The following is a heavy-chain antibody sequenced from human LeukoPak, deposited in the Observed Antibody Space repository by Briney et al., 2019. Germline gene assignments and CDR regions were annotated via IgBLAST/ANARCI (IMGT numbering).Heavy chain of an antibody. J-gene: IGHJ4*02. Sequence: GGSLRLSCAASGFTFSSYAMSWVRQAPGKGLEWVSAISGSGGSTYYADSVKGRSTISRDNSKNTLYLQMNSLRAEDTAVYYCAKDLGYCSGGSCWGQGTLVTVSS. CDR1: GFTFSSYA. V-gene: IGHV3-23*01. D-gene: IGHD2-15*01. CDR2: ISGSGGST. CDR3: AKDLGYCSGGSC.